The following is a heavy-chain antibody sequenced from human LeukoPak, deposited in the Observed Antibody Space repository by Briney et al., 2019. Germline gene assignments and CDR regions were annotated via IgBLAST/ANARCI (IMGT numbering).Heavy chain of an antibody. CDR1: GVSISSNLW. CDR3: AREGIRGKGDY. V-gene: IGHV4-4*02. CDR2: IYTSGST. J-gene: IGHJ4*02. D-gene: IGHD3-10*01. Sequence: SGTLSLTCAVSGVSISSNLWWTWVRQPAGKGLEWIGRIYTSGSTNYNPSLKSRVTISVDTSKNQFSLKLSSVTAADTAVYYCAREGIRGKGDYWGQGTLVTVSS.